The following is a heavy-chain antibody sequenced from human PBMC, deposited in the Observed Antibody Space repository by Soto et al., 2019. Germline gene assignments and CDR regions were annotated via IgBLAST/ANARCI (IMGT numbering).Heavy chain of an antibody. CDR2: FSAGRRA. CDR1: GFSFVNYA. D-gene: IGHD4-17*01. CDR3: AKESMPEHYGDTLFDY. J-gene: IGHJ4*02. V-gene: IGHV3-23*01. Sequence: DVQLLESGGGLVQPGGSLRLSCEASGFSFVNYALSWVRQAPGKGLEWVATFSAGRRAYYADSVKGRFTIAKDFSTNTLHLQARSLRADDTAVYYCAKESMPEHYGDTLFDYWGQGPRITVSS.